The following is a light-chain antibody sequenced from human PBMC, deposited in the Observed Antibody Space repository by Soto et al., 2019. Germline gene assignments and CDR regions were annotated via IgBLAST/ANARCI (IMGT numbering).Light chain of an antibody. Sequence: EIVLTQSPGTLFLSPGERATLSCRASQSVRSNYLAWYQQKSGQALRLLIYNSSTRATGIPDRFSCSGSGTDFTLTISRLEPEDFALYYCQQYRDLPQTFGQGTKVEIK. CDR2: NSS. CDR1: QSVRSNY. J-gene: IGKJ1*01. CDR3: QQYRDLPQT. V-gene: IGKV3-20*01.